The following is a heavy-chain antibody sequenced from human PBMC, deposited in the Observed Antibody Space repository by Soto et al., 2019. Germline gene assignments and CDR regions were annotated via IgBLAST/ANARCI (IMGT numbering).Heavy chain of an antibody. D-gene: IGHD3-3*01. CDR1: GYTFTSYA. Sequence: ASVKVSCKXSGYTFTSYAMHWVRQAPGQRLEWMGWINAGNGNTKYSQKFQGRVTITRDTSASTAYMELSSLRSEDTAVYYCAFVEWLHLWKYDYWGQGTLVTVSS. J-gene: IGHJ4*02. CDR3: AFVEWLHLWKYDY. V-gene: IGHV1-3*01. CDR2: INAGNGNT.